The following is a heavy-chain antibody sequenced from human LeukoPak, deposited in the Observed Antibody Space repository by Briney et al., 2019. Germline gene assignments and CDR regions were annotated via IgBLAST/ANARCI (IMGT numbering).Heavy chain of an antibody. Sequence: PSQTLSLTCALSGYSPGKNYSWGWIRQPPGKGLEWIGRISGTGSTSYNPSLMNRVTMSVDTSKNHFSLKLTSVTAADTAVYYCARYDSRGSASTRFDYWGQGMLVTISS. J-gene: IGHJ4*02. CDR1: GYSPGKNYS. V-gene: IGHV4-38-2*01. CDR3: ARYDSRGSASTRFDY. D-gene: IGHD3-16*01. CDR2: ISGTGST.